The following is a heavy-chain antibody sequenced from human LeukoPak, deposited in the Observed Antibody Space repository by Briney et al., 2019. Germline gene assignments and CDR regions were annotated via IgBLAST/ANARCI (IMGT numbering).Heavy chain of an antibody. D-gene: IGHD6-19*01. CDR2: ISGSGGST. CDR1: GFTFSSYA. Sequence: QPGGSLRLSCAASGFTFSSYAMSWVRQAPGKGLEWVSVISGSGGSTDYADSVKGRFTISRDNSKNTLYLQMNSLRAEDTAVYYCAAGSAWYRLDYWGQGTLVTVSS. J-gene: IGHJ4*02. CDR3: AAGSAWYRLDY. V-gene: IGHV3-23*01.